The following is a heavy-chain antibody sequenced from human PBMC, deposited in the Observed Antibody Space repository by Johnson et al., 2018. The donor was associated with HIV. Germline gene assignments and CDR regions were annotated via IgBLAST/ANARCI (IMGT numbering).Heavy chain of an antibody. CDR3: AKDMYGDYVSGAFDI. D-gene: IGHD4-17*01. CDR1: EFNVSSNY. V-gene: IGHV3-9*01. J-gene: IGHJ3*02. Sequence: VQLVESGGGLVQPGGSLRLSCAASEFNVSSNYMNWVRQAPGRGLEWVSGISWNSGSIGYADSVKGRFTISRDNAKNSLYLQMNSLRAEDTALYYCAKDMYGDYVSGAFDIWGQGTMVTVSS. CDR2: ISWNSGSI.